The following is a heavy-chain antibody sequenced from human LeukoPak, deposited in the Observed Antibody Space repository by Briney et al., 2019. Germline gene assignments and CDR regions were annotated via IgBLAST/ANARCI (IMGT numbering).Heavy chain of an antibody. Sequence: KPSETLSLTCAVYGGSFSGYYWTWIRQTPEKGLEWIGEMNPSGSTNYNPSLKSRVTISVDTSKNQFSLELSSVTAADTAVCYCARGRQDVTMIVVVMTAVSYYLDVWGKGTTVTVS. CDR1: GGSFSGYY. J-gene: IGHJ6*03. CDR3: ARGRQDVTMIVVVMTAVSYYLDV. CDR2: MNPSGST. D-gene: IGHD3-22*01. V-gene: IGHV4-34*01.